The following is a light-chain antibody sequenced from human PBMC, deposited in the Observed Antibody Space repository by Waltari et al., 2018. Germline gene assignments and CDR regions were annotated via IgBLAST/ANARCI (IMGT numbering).Light chain of an antibody. CDR1: QHLSSRY. J-gene: IGKJ1*01. CDR3: QQYVRSRT. Sequence: EIVLTQSPGTLSLSPGERATLSCRASQHLSSRYLAWYQQKRGQAPRLLIYASSTRATGVPDRFSGSGFGTDFTLTISRLEPEDFAVYYCQQYVRSRTFGQGTKVEVK. V-gene: IGKV3-20*01. CDR2: ASS.